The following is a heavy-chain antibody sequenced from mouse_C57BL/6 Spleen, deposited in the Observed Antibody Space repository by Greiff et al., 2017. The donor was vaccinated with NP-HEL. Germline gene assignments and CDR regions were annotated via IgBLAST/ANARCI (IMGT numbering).Heavy chain of an antibody. V-gene: IGHV5-17*01. CDR1: GFTFSDYG. D-gene: IGHD1-1*01. CDR2: ISSGSSTI. CDR3: ARTAGSSYCFDY. Sequence: EVKLMESGGGLVKPGGSLKLSCAASGFTFSDYGMHWVRQAPEKGLEWVAYISSGSSTIYYADTVKGRFTISRDNAKNTLFLQMTSLRSEDTAMYYCARTAGSSYCFDYWGQGTTLTVSS. J-gene: IGHJ2*01.